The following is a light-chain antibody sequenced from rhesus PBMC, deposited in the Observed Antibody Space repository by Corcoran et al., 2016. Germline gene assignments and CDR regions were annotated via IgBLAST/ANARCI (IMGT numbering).Light chain of an antibody. V-gene: IGKV1-22*01. J-gene: IGKJ2*01. Sequence: DIQMTQSPSSLSASVGDKVTITCRASQGISSWLAWYQQQPGKAPKLLIYKASSLQSGVPLRFSGSGSGTDFTLTISSLQPEDFATYYCLQYSSSPYSFGQGTKVEIK. CDR2: KAS. CDR3: LQYSSSPYS. CDR1: QGISSW.